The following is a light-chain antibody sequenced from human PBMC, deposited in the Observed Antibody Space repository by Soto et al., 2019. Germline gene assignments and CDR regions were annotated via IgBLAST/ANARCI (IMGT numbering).Light chain of an antibody. CDR2: EVS. Sequence: QSALAQPASVSGSPGQSITISCTGTTSDVGGYNYVSWYQQHPGKVPKLLIHEVSNRPSGVSNRFSGSKSGNTASLTISGLQAEDEADYYCLSKTSSISYVCATETKVTVL. CDR1: TSDVGGYNY. J-gene: IGLJ1*01. CDR3: LSKTSSISYV. V-gene: IGLV2-14*01.